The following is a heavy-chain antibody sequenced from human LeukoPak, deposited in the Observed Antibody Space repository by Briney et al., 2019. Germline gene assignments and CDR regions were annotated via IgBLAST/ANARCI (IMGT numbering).Heavy chain of an antibody. D-gene: IGHD5-24*01. J-gene: IGHJ4*02. CDR3: ARAVEMATGIDY. CDR2: INHSGST. V-gene: IGHV4-34*01. CDR1: GGSFSGYY. Sequence: SETLSLTCAVYGGSFSGYYWSWIRQPPGKGLEWIGEINHSGSTNHNPSLKSRVTISVDTSKNQFSLKLSSVTAADTAVYHCARAVEMATGIDYWGQGTLVTVSS.